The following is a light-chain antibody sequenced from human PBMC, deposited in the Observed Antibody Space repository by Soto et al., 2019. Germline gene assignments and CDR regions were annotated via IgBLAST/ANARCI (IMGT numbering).Light chain of an antibody. Sequence: QSALTQPASVSGSPGQSITISCTGTSSDLGAYNSVSWYRQHPGKAPKVMIYDVTNRPSGVSSRFSGSKSGNTASLTISGLQADYDAAYYCCSYRTGNTLVFGTGTKLTVL. J-gene: IGLJ1*01. CDR3: CSYRTGNTLV. V-gene: IGLV2-14*01. CDR1: SSDLGAYNS. CDR2: DVT.